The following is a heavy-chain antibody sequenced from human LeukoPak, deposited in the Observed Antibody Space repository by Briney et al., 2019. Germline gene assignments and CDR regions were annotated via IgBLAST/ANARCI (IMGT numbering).Heavy chain of an antibody. CDR3: AKAYYGSGSPLDWFDP. CDR1: GFTFSSYG. D-gene: IGHD3-10*01. CDR2: ISFDGSKK. V-gene: IGHV3-30*18. Sequence: GGSLRLSCAASGFTFSSYGMHWVREAPGKGLEWVAIISFDGSKKYYGDSVKGRFTISRDNSKNTLYLQMNSLRAEDTAVYYCAKAYYGSGSPLDWFDPWGQGTLVTVSS. J-gene: IGHJ5*02.